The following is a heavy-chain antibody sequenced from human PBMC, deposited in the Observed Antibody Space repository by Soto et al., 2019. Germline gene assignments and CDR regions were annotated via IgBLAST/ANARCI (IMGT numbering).Heavy chain of an antibody. D-gene: IGHD3-9*01. Sequence: GGSLRLSCAASGLTFSSYAMSWVRQAPGKGLEWVSAISGSGGSTYHADSVKGRFTISRDNSKNTLYLQMNSLRAEDTAVYYCAKNSYFDWLLYYYYMDVWGKGTTVTVSS. CDR2: ISGSGGST. J-gene: IGHJ6*03. CDR3: AKNSYFDWLLYYYYMDV. V-gene: IGHV3-23*01. CDR1: GLTFSSYA.